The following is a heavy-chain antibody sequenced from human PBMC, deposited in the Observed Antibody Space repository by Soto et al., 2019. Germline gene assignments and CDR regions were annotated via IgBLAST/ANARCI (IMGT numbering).Heavy chain of an antibody. D-gene: IGHD1-26*01. CDR3: AKEFQWELPACDI. CDR1: GFTFSTYG. Sequence: QVQLVESGGGVVQPGRSLRLSCAASGFTFSTYGMHWVRQAPGKGLEWVAVMGNDGITTFYADSVKGRFTISRDNSKNTLFLQMNRLRADDTAVYYCAKEFQWELPACDIWGQGTMVTVS. CDR2: MGNDGITT. J-gene: IGHJ3*02. V-gene: IGHV3-30*18.